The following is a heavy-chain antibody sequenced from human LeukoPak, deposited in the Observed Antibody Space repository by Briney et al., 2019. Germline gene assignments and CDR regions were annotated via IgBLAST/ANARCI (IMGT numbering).Heavy chain of an antibody. Sequence: GGSLRLSCAASGFTFRSYAMSWVRQGPGKGPEWVSGISDDSFSAYYTDSLKGRFTISRDNSKNTVHLQMNSLRVDDTAVYYCAKDLSWWAAVDFWGQGILVTVSS. J-gene: IGHJ4*02. CDR2: ISDDSFSA. V-gene: IGHV3-23*01. CDR1: GFTFRSYA. D-gene: IGHD6-13*01. CDR3: AKDLSWWAAVDF.